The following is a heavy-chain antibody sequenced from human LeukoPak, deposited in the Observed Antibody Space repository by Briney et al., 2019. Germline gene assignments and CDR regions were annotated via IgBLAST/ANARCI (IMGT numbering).Heavy chain of an antibody. CDR1: GFTFSNYW. D-gene: IGHD6-13*01. V-gene: IGHV3-74*01. J-gene: IGHJ5*02. CDR2: INSDGSST. CDR3: ARDGSTWSDWFDP. Sequence: GGSLRLSCAASGFTFSNYWMHWVRQAPGKGLVWVSRINSDGSSTSYADSMKGRFTISRDNAKNTLYLQMNSLRAEDTAVYYCARDGSTWSDWFDPWGQGALVTVSS.